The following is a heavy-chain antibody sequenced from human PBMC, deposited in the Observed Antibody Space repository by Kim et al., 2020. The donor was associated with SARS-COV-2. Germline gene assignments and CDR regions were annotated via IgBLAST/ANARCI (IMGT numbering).Heavy chain of an antibody. V-gene: IGHV5-51*01. CDR3: GRLLGYCTRTSCDFSYYGRDV. CDR2: TYPGNSDT. J-gene: IGHJ6*02. CDR1: GNTFNNYW. D-gene: IGHD2-2*01. Sequence: GESLKISCKGSGNTFNNYWIGWVRQKPGKGLEWMGITYPGNSDTRYSPSFEGQVNISVDSFVNTAYVQWSSLQASDTATYYCGRLLGYCTRTSCDFSYYGRDVGGQETSVSVSS.